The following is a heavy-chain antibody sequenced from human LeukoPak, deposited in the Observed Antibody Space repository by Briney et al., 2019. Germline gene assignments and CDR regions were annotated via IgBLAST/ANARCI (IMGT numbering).Heavy chain of an antibody. CDR1: GASSSDPYY. D-gene: IGHD1-20*01. J-gene: IGHJ5*02. CDR2: IYVNDDT. V-gene: IGHV4-38-2*01. CDR3: ARGYNWNDGAFDP. Sequence: PSETLSLTCAVSGASSSDPYYWGWIRQPPERGLQWIGTIYVNDDTFYNPSLKSRVTITKDTSKNQLSLTLTSVTAADTAIYHCARGYNWNDGAFDPWGQGALVTVSS.